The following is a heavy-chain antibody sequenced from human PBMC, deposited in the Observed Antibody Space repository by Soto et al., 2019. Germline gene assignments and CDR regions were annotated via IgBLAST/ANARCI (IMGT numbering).Heavy chain of an antibody. CDR2: ISWDGGST. CDR1: GFTFDDYT. Sequence: GGSLRLSCAASGFTFDDYTMHWVRQAPGKGLEWVSLISWDGGSTYYADSVKGRFTISRDNSKNSLYLQMNSLRTEDTALYYCAKDDGSSGYYYYYYGMDVWGQGTTVTVSS. V-gene: IGHV3-43*01. CDR3: AKDDGSSGYYYYYYGMDV. J-gene: IGHJ6*02. D-gene: IGHD3-22*01.